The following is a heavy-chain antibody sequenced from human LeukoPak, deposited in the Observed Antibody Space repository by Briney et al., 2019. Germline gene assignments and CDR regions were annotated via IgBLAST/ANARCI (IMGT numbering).Heavy chain of an antibody. V-gene: IGHV4-34*01. CDR3: ARGNGTYYDILTGLYFDY. D-gene: IGHD3-9*01. CDR1: GGSFSGYY. CDR2: INHSGST. J-gene: IGHJ4*02. Sequence: PSETLSLTCAVYGGSFSGYYWSWIRQRPGKGLEWIGEINHSGSTNYNPSLKSRVTISVDTSKHQFSLKLSSVTAADTAVYYCARGNGTYYDILTGLYFDYWGQGTLVTVSS.